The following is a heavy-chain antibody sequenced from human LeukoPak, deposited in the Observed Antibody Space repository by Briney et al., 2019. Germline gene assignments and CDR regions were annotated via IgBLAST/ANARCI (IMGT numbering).Heavy chain of an antibody. CDR1: GGSFSGYY. CDR2: IYYSGST. CDR3: ARVGSSTNGEIDY. D-gene: IGHD2-2*01. Sequence: NPSETLSLTCAVYGGSFSGYYWSRIRQPPGKGLEWIGYIYYSGSTNYNPSLKSRVTISVDTSKNQFSLKLSSVTAADTAVYYCARVGSSTNGEIDYWGQGTLVTVSS. V-gene: IGHV4-59*01. J-gene: IGHJ4*02.